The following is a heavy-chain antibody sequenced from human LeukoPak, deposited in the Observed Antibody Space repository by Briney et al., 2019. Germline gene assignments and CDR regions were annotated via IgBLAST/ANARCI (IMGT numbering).Heavy chain of an antibody. J-gene: IGHJ6*04. V-gene: IGHV4-59*01. CDR2: IYYSGST. Sequence: SETLSLTCTLSGGSFSSYYWSWIRQPPGKGLEWIGYIYYSGSTNYNPSLKSRVTISVDTSKNQFSLKLSSVTATDAAVYYCARAGYSGSDFSVWGKGSTVTVSS. D-gene: IGHD5-12*01. CDR3: ARAGYSGSDFSV. CDR1: GGSFSSYY.